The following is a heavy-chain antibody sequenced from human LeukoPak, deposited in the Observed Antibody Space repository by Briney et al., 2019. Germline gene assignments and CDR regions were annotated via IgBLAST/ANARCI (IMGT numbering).Heavy chain of an antibody. J-gene: IGHJ4*02. Sequence: ASVKVSCKASGYTFTGYYMHWVRQAPGQGLEWMGRINPNSGGTNYAQKFQGRVTMTRNTSISTAYMELSSLRSEDTAVYYCARGSGYYYDGLYDYWGQGTLVTVSS. D-gene: IGHD3-22*01. CDR1: GYTFTGYY. V-gene: IGHV1-2*06. CDR2: INPNSGGT. CDR3: ARGSGYYYDGLYDY.